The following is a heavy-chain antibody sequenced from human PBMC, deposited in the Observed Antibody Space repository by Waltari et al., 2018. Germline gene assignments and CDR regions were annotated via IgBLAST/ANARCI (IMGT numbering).Heavy chain of an antibody. CDR2: MNPNSGNT. V-gene: IGHV1-8*01. D-gene: IGHD6-6*01. CDR3: ARGGGIAARPFHNWFDP. Sequence: QVQLVQSGAEVKKPGASVKGSCKAYGYTFTSYDINWVRQATGQGLEWMGWMNPNSGNTGYPQTFQRRLTMTSNTSIRTAYMELSSLRSDDTAVYYCARGGGIAARPFHNWFDPWGQGPLVTVSS. CDR1: GYTFTSYD. J-gene: IGHJ5*02.